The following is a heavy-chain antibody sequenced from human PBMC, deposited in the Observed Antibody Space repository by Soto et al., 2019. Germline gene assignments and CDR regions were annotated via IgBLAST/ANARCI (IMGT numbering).Heavy chain of an antibody. CDR1: GGSSSSGDYY. J-gene: IGHJ6*02. Sequence: SETLSLTCTVSGGSSSSGDYYWSWIRQPPGKGLEWIGYIYYSGSTYYNPSLKSRVTISVDTSKNQFSLKLSSVTAADTAVYYCARDRGPGELNYYYGMDVLGQGTTVIVSS. V-gene: IGHV4-30-4*01. D-gene: IGHD3-16*01. CDR2: IYYSGST. CDR3: ARDRGPGELNYYYGMDV.